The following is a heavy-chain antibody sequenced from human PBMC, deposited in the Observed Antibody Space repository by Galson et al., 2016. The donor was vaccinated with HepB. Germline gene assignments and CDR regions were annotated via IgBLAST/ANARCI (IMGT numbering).Heavy chain of an antibody. CDR2: IDGPTPNT. Sequence: SLRLSCAASGFTFRNYALSWVRRAPGKGLEWVSHIDGPTPNTHYADPVRGRFSIYRDNSRDTLYLQMDSLTAEDSAIYYCTTWLSHHFDYWGRGTRVTVSS. CDR1: GFTFRNYA. J-gene: IGHJ4*02. D-gene: IGHD6-19*01. V-gene: IGHV3-23*01. CDR3: TTWLSHHFDY.